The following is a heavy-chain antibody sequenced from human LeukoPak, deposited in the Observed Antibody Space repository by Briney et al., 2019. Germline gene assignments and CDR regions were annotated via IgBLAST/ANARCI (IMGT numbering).Heavy chain of an antibody. CDR1: GFTFRKHY. J-gene: IGHJ6*02. Sequence: GGSLRLSCAASGFTFRKHYMSWIRQAPGRGPEWVAYIGASGSTRYYRDSVDGRFTISRDNAKNSLHLQMNSLRAEDTAVYYCAKDLREWYYDPNGNYFSYGMDVWGQGTTVVVSS. CDR3: AKDLREWYYDPNGNYFSYGMDV. V-gene: IGHV3-11*01. CDR2: IGASGSTR. D-gene: IGHD3-22*01.